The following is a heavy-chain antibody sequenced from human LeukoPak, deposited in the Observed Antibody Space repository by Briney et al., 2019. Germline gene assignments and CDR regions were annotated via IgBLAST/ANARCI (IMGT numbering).Heavy chain of an antibody. D-gene: IGHD2-15*01. CDR3: ARRGYCSGGSCYVSY. J-gene: IGHJ4*02. CDR1: GGSINSYY. CDR2: FYYSGNT. V-gene: IGHV4-59*08. Sequence: PSETLSLTCTVSGGSINSYYWSWIRQTPGKALEWIGYFYYSGNTYYNPSLKSRVTISVDTSKNQFSLKLNSVTAADTAVYYCARRGYCSGGSCYVSYWGQGTLVTVSS.